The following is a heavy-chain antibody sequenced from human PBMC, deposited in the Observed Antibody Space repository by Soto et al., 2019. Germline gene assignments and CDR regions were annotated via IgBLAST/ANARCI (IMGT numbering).Heavy chain of an antibody. J-gene: IGHJ4*02. V-gene: IGHV3-30*18. D-gene: IGHD6-19*01. Sequence: QVQLVESGGGVVQPGRSLRLSCAASGFTFSSYGMHWVRQAPGKGLEWVAVITYDGSNKYYADSVKGRFTISRDNSKNTLYLQMNSLRAEDTAVYYCAKDIGAVAGRGIAYWGQGTLVTVSS. CDR3: AKDIGAVAGRGIAY. CDR1: GFTFSSYG. CDR2: ITYDGSNK.